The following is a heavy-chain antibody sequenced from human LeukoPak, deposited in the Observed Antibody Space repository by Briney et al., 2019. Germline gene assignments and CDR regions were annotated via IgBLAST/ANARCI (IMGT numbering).Heavy chain of an antibody. D-gene: IGHD6-6*01. CDR1: GFTFSSYA. J-gene: IGHJ4*02. CDR3: ATAQASSFES. V-gene: IGHV3-23*01. Sequence: GGSLRLSCAASGFTFSSYAMTWVRQAPGKGLEWVSVISGSGGSTYYADSVKGRFTLSSDNSKNTLYLQMNSLRADDSAVYYCATAQASSFESWGQGTLVTVSS. CDR2: ISGSGGST.